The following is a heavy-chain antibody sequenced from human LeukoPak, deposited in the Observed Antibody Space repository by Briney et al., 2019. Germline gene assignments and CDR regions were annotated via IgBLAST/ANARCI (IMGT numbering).Heavy chain of an antibody. J-gene: IGHJ4*02. Sequence: PGGSLRLSCAASGFTFSSYGMHWVRQAPGKGLEWVAVIWYDGSNKYYADSVKGRFTISRDNSKNTLYLQMNSLRAEDTAVYYCAKGFYGGNQYYFYYWGQGTLVTVSS. CDR1: GFTFSSYG. CDR2: IWYDGSNK. V-gene: IGHV3-33*06. D-gene: IGHD2/OR15-2a*01. CDR3: AKGFYGGNQYYFYY.